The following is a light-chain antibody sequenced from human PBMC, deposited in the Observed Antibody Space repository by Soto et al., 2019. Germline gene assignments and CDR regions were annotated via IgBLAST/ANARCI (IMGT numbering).Light chain of an antibody. Sequence: SVLTQPPSVSGAPGQRVTISCTGSSSNIGSGYDVHWYQLRPGTAPKLLIYGNLNRPSGVPDRFSGSRSGTSASLAITGLQAEDEADYYCQSYDNSLSAYVFGPGTKVTVL. V-gene: IGLV1-40*01. CDR1: SSNIGSGYD. CDR3: QSYDNSLSAYV. CDR2: GNL. J-gene: IGLJ1*01.